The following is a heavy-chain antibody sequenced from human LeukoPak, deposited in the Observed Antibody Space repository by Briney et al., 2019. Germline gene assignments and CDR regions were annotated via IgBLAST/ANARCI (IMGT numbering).Heavy chain of an antibody. J-gene: IGHJ4*02. CDR1: GFNIRDYS. D-gene: IGHD2-2*01. V-gene: IGHV3-21*04. CDR3: AKSLHDIVVVPAYDC. CDR2: INSGSSYI. Sequence: GGSLRLSCVASGFNIRDYSMDWVRQAPGKGLEWVSSINSGSSYIYYAGSVKGRFTISRDNTKNSLYLQMNSLRAEDTAIYYCAKSLHDIVVVPAYDCWGQGTLVTVSS.